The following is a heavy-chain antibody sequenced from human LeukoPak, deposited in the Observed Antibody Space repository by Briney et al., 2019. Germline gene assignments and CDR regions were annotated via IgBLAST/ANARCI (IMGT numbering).Heavy chain of an antibody. CDR2: IYSGGDT. Sequence: GGSLRLSCAVSGSTVKRNYMSWARQASGKGLEWVSVIYSGGDTYYADSVKGRFTISRDNSKNTVYLQMNNLRPGDTAVYYCAGLDDSNSRRPENDASDVWGQGTTVTVSS. D-gene: IGHD3-22*01. J-gene: IGHJ3*01. V-gene: IGHV3-66*02. CDR3: AGLDDSNSRRPENDASDV. CDR1: GSTVKRNY.